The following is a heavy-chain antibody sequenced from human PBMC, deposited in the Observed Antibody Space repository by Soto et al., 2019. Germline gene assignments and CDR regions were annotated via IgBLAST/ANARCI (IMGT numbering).Heavy chain of an antibody. Sequence: QLQLQESGPGLVKPSETLSLTCTVSGGSISSSSYYWGWIRQPPGKGLEWIGSIYYSGSTYYNPSLKSRVTISVYTSKNQFSLKLSSVTAADTAVYYCARQEYYYDKRAFDYWGQGTLVTVSS. CDR1: GGSISSSSYY. CDR2: IYYSGST. D-gene: IGHD3-22*01. J-gene: IGHJ4*02. V-gene: IGHV4-39*01. CDR3: ARQEYYYDKRAFDY.